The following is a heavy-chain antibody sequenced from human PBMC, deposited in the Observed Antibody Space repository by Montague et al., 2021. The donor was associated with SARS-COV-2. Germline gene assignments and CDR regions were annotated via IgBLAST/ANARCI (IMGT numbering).Heavy chain of an antibody. D-gene: IGHD5/OR15-5a*01. CDR2: T. CDR3: ARNRRVYDSGGYNWFDH. Sequence: TNYKPSLRRRITMSVDTSKNEFSLRLRSVTAADTAVYYCARNRRVYDSGGYNWFDHWGQGNLVTVSS. V-gene: IGHV4-4*07. J-gene: IGHJ5*02.